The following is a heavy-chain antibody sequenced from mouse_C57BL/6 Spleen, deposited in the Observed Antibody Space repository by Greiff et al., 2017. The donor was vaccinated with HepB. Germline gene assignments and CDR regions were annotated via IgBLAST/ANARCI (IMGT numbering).Heavy chain of an antibody. D-gene: IGHD1-1*01. CDR2: IDPSDSYT. J-gene: IGHJ1*03. Sequence: QVQLQQSGAELVKPGASVKLSCKASGYTFTSYWMQWVKQRPGQGLEWIGEIDPSDSYTNYNQKFKGKATLTVDASSSTAYMQLSSLTSEDSAVYYCARGGDITTVVAKYFDVWGTGTTVTVSS. V-gene: IGHV1-50*01. CDR3: ARGGDITTVVAKYFDV. CDR1: GYTFTSYW.